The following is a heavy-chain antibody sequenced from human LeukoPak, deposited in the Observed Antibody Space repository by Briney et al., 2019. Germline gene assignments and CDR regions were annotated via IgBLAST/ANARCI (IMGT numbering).Heavy chain of an antibody. CDR1: GFTFSSYAM. D-gene: IGHD6-13*01. J-gene: IGHJ4*02. V-gene: IGHV4-4*02. CDR2: IYHSGST. Sequence: GSLRLSCAASGFTFSSYAMSWIRQPPGKGLEWIGEIYHSGSTNYNPSLKSRVTISVDKSKNQFSLKLSSVTAADTAVYYCARGVAAANDYWGQGTLVTVSS. CDR3: ARGVAAANDY.